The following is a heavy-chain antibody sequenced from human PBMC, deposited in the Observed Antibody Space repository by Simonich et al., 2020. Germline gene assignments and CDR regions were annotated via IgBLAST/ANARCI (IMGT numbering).Heavy chain of an antibody. CDR1: GFTFSSYS. Sequence: EVQLVESGGGLVKPGGSLRLSCAASGFTFSSYSMNWVRQAPGKGLEWVTSISSRSSYIYYADSVKGRFTISRDNAKNSLYLQMNSLRAEDTAVYYCARANERDYWGQGTLVTVSS. CDR3: ARANERDY. V-gene: IGHV3-21*01. J-gene: IGHJ4*02. D-gene: IGHD1-1*01. CDR2: ISSRSSYI.